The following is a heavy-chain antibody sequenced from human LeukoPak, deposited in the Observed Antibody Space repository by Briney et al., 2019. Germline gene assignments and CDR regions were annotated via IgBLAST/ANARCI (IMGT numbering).Heavy chain of an antibody. Sequence: HPGGSLRLSCAASGFTFSSYAVHWVRQAPGKGLEWVAFISYDGSNKYYADSVKGRFTISRDNSKNTLYLQMNSLRAEDTAVYYCARDSSVGTFYADFWGQGALVTVSS. V-gene: IGHV3-30-3*01. D-gene: IGHD2-2*01. J-gene: IGHJ4*02. CDR3: ARDSSVGTFYADF. CDR2: ISYDGSNK. CDR1: GFTFSSYA.